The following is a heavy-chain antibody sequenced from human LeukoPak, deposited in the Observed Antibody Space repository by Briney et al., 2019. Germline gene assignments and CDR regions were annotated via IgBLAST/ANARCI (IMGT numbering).Heavy chain of an antibody. CDR1: GYTFTGYY. Sequence: ASVKVSCKASGYTFTGYYMHWVRQAPGQGLEWMGWINPNSGGTNYAQKFQGRVTMTRDTSISTAYMELSRLRSDDTAVYYCARRSWSGYYMWYYFDYWGQGTLVTVSS. CDR3: ARRSWSGYYMWYYFDY. J-gene: IGHJ4*02. D-gene: IGHD3-3*01. CDR2: INPNSGGT. V-gene: IGHV1-2*02.